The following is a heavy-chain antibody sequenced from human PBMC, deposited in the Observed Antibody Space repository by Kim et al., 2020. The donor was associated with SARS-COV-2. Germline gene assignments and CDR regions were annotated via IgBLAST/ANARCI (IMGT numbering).Heavy chain of an antibody. J-gene: IGHJ6*02. CDR1: GGTFSSYA. V-gene: IGHV1-69*13. Sequence: SVKVSCKASGGTFSSYAISWVRQAPGQGLEWMGGIIPIFGTANYAQKFQGRVTITADESTSTAYMELSSLRSEDTAVYYCARDSVVVVPAAMFYYYYGMDVWGQGTTVTVSS. D-gene: IGHD2-2*01. CDR2: IIPIFGTA. CDR3: ARDSVVVVPAAMFYYYYGMDV.